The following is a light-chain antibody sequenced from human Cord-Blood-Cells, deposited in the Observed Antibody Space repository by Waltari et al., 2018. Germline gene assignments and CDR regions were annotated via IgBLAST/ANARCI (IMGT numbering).Light chain of an antibody. CDR3: SSYTSSSTV. Sequence: QSALTQPASVSGSPGQSLTISCTGTSSDVGGYNYVSWYQQHPGKSPNRMIYDVSNRPTGVSNRFSGSKSGNTASLTISGLQAEDEADYYCSSYTSSSTVFGGGTKLTVL. V-gene: IGLV2-14*01. J-gene: IGLJ2*01. CDR1: SSDVGGYNY. CDR2: DVS.